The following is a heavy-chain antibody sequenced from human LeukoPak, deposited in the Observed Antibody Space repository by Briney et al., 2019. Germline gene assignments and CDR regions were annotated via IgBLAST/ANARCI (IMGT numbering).Heavy chain of an antibody. CDR3: ARQREGYFDL. CDR1: GGSISSYY. Sequence: SETLSLTCTVSGGSISSYYWSWIRQPPGRGLEWIGSIHYSGSTNYNPSLKSRVTISVDTSKNQFSLKLSSVTAADTAVYYCARQREGYFDLWGRGTRVTVSS. CDR2: IHYSGST. J-gene: IGHJ2*01. V-gene: IGHV4-59*08.